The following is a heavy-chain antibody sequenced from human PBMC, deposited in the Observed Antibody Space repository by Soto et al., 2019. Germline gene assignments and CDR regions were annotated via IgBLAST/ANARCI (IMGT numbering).Heavy chain of an antibody. CDR3: ARDRLLWFGELLRNYYYYMDV. D-gene: IGHD3-10*01. V-gene: IGHV6-1*01. Sequence: QVQLQQSGPGLVKPSQTLSLTCAISGDSVSSNSAAWNWIRQSPSRGLEWLGRTYYRSKWYNDYAVSVKSRITINPDTSKNQFSLQLNSVTPEDTAVYYCARDRLLWFGELLRNYYYYMDVWGKGTTVTVSS. J-gene: IGHJ6*03. CDR1: GDSVSSNSAA. CDR2: TYYRSKWYN.